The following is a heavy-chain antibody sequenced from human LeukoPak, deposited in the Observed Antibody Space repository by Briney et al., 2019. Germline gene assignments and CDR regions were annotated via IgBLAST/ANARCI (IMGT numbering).Heavy chain of an antibody. CDR1: GFTFINAW. CDR3: AKGGDYVSFNDYYYMDV. Sequence: GGSLRLSCAASGFTFINAWMAWVRQAPGKGLEWVGRIKAKALGGTTDYAAPVKGRFTISRDDSKNTLYLQMNSLRAEDTAVYYCAKGGDYVSFNDYYYMDVWGKGTTVTVSS. J-gene: IGHJ6*03. D-gene: IGHD4-17*01. CDR2: IKAKALGGTT. V-gene: IGHV3-15*01.